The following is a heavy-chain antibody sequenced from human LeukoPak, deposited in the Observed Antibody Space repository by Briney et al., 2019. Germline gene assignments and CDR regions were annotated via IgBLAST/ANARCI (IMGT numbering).Heavy chain of an antibody. D-gene: IGHD3-16*01. CDR3: ARGPLGGESFDI. Sequence: SETLSLTCTVSGGSLSNHYWNWIRHPAGTGLEYIGRIYHTGSTNYNPSLKSRVTLSVDTSNNQFSLNLTYVTAADTAVYYCARGPLGGESFDIWGQGTMVTVSS. V-gene: IGHV4-4*07. J-gene: IGHJ3*02. CDR1: GGSLSNHY. CDR2: IYHTGST.